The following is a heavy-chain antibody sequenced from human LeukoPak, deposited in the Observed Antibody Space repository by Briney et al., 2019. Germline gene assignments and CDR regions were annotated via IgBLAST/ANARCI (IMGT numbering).Heavy chain of an antibody. D-gene: IGHD1/OR15-1a*01. CDR1: GFTFSSYG. V-gene: IGHV3-15*05. CDR2: LKSISDGGTT. Sequence: GGSLRLSCAASGFTFSSYGMHWVRQAPGKGLEWVGRLKSISDGGTTDYAAPVKGRFTISRDDSKNTLFLQMNSLKTEDTGVYFCAAGVGTTDFDYWGQGTLVTVSS. CDR3: AAGVGTTDFDY. J-gene: IGHJ4*02.